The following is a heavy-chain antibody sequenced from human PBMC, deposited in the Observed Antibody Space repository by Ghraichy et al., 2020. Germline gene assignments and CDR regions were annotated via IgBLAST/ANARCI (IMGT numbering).Heavy chain of an antibody. CDR2: ISAYNGNT. CDR1: GYTFTSYG. D-gene: IGHD6-19*01. CDR3: ARDQGQWLVLYYFDY. Sequence: ASVKVSCKASGYTFTSYGISWVRQAPGQGLEWMGWISAYNGNTNYAQKLQGRITMTTDTSTSTAYMELRSLRSDDTAVYYCARDQGQWLVLYYFDYWGQGTLVTVSS. V-gene: IGHV1-18*01. J-gene: IGHJ4*02.